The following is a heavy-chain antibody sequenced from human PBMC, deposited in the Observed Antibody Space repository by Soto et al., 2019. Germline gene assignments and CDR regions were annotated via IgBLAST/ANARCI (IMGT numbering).Heavy chain of an antibody. V-gene: IGHV1-69*05. CDR3: PEPEGFVLVPAAADYYGMDV. CDR1: GGTFSSYA. D-gene: IGHD2-2*01. CDR2: IIPIFDTA. Sequence: LVKVSCKTSGGTFSSYAISWVRQAPGQGLEWMGGIIPIFDTANYAQKFRGRVTITSDRSVSTAYMELSSLRSEDMVVYSCPEPEGFVLVPAAADYYGMDVWGQGTTVTV. J-gene: IGHJ6*02.